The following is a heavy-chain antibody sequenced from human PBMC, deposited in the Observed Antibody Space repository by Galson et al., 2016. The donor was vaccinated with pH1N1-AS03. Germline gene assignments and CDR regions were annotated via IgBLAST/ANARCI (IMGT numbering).Heavy chain of an antibody. V-gene: IGHV1-8*01. CDR2: MNPSSGNT. J-gene: IGHJ4*02. CDR3: ARPHPAFDSSGYYYDY. CDR1: GYTFTSYD. Sequence: SVKVSCKASGYTFTSYDINWVRQSTGRGLEWMGWMNPSSGNTGYAQKFQGRVTMTRDTSISTAYMELSRLRSGDTAVYYCARPHPAFDSSGYYYDYWGQGTLVTVSS. D-gene: IGHD3-22*01.